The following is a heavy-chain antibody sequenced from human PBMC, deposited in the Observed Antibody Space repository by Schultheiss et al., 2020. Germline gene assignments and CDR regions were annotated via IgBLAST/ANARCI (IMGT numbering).Heavy chain of an antibody. Sequence: ASVKVSCKASGYTFTGYYMHWVRQAPGQGLEWMGRINPNSGGTNYAQKFQGRVTMTRDTSISTAYMELSRLRSDDTAVYYCAICGGDCYSFYENAFDIWGQGTMVTLSS. CDR3: AICGGDCYSFYENAFDI. D-gene: IGHD2-21*02. J-gene: IGHJ3*02. CDR2: INPNSGGT. CDR1: GYTFTGYY. V-gene: IGHV1-2*06.